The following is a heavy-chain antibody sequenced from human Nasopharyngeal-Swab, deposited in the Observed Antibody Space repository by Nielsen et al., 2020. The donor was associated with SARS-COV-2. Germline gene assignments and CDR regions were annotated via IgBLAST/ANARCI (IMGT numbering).Heavy chain of an antibody. D-gene: IGHD3-10*01. CDR3: ARDEGAKVVRGSRVGGMDV. J-gene: IGHJ6*02. CDR2: INHSGST. V-gene: IGHV4-34*01. Sequence: SETLSLTCAVYGGSFSGYYWSWIRQPPGKGLEWIGEINHSGSTNYNPSLKSRVTISVDTSKNQFSLKLSSVTAADTAVYYCARDEGAKVVRGSRVGGMDVWGQGTTVTVSS. CDR1: GGSFSGYY.